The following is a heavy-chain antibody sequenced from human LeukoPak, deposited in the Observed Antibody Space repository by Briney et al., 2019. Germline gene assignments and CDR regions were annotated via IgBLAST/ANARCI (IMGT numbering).Heavy chain of an antibody. Sequence: AGGSLRLSCAASGFTFSGYWMSWVRQAPGKGLEWVANIKQDESEKYYVDSAKGRFTISRDNAKNSLYLQMNSLRAEDTAVYYCARGGIAAPGTFWFDPWGQGTLVTVSS. CDR2: IKQDESEK. CDR1: GFTFSGYW. CDR3: ARGGIAAPGTFWFDP. J-gene: IGHJ5*02. V-gene: IGHV3-7*01. D-gene: IGHD6-13*01.